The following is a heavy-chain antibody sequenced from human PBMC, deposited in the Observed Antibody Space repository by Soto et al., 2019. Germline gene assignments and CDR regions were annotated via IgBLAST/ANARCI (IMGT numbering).Heavy chain of an antibody. V-gene: IGHV3-30*18. J-gene: IGHJ4*02. CDR3: AKSRSAFDY. CDR2: ISYDGSNK. Sequence: GGSLRLSCAASGFTFSSYGMHWVRQAPGKGLEWVAVISYDGSNKYYADPVKGRFTISRDNSKNTLYLQMNSLRAEDTAVYYCAKSRSAFDYWGQGTLVTVSS. D-gene: IGHD6-6*01. CDR1: GFTFSSYG.